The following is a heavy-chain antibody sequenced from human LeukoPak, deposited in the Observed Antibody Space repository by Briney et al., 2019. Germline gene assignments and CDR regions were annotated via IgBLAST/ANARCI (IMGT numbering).Heavy chain of an antibody. CDR3: ARADESLVYGMDV. CDR2: FSYSGST. J-gene: IGHJ6*02. V-gene: IGHV4-59*08. Sequence: SETLSLTCTLSGGSITSDYWSWIRQSPGKGLEWIGYFSYSGSTHYSPSLTSRVAISVDTSRNQLSLKLRSVTTADTAIYYCARADESLVYGMDVWGPGTTVIVSS. CDR1: GGSITSDY.